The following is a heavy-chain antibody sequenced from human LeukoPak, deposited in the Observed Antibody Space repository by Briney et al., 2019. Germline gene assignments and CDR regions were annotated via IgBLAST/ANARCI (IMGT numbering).Heavy chain of an antibody. V-gene: IGHV4-61*01. J-gene: IGHJ6*03. D-gene: IGHD3-10*01. CDR2: ISYPGST. CDR1: GYSISSGYY. Sequence: PSETLSLTCTVSGYSISSGYYWGWIRQPPGQGLDWIGYISYPGSTNYNPSLNSRVTISIDTSKNQFSLKLSSVTAADTAVYYCARGVGELLSYYYYYYMDVWGKGTTVTISS. CDR3: ARGVGELLSYYYYYYMDV.